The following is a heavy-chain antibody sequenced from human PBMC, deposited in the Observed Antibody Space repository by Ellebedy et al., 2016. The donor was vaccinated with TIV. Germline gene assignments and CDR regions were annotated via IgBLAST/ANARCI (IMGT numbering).Heavy chain of an antibody. Sequence: PGGSLRLSCAASGFTFTLYTMSWVRQAPGKGLEWVSLISGSSSYVYYADSVKGRFTISRDNAKNSLYLQMNSLRADDTAVYYCARDSSPYCSSTSCSTTFDYWGQGTLVTVSS. J-gene: IGHJ4*02. D-gene: IGHD2-2*01. V-gene: IGHV3-21*01. CDR3: ARDSSPYCSSTSCSTTFDY. CDR1: GFTFTLYT. CDR2: ISGSSSYV.